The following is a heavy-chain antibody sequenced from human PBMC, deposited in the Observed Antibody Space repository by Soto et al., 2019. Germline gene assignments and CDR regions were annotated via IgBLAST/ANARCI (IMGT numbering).Heavy chain of an antibody. V-gene: IGHV3-21*01. CDR3: ARDNYSGYDPAVVDYYYYGMDV. CDR2: ISGSSSYI. CDR1: GFTFSSYS. D-gene: IGHD5-12*01. Sequence: EVQLVESGGGLVKPGGSLRLSCAASGFTFSSYSMNWVRQAPGKGLEWVSSISGSSSYIYYADSVKGRFTISRDNAKNSLYPQMNSLRAEDTAVYYCARDNYSGYDPAVVDYYYYGMDVWGQGTTVTVSS. J-gene: IGHJ6*02.